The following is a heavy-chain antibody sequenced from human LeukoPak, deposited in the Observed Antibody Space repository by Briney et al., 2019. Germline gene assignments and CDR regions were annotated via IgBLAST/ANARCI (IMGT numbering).Heavy chain of an antibody. CDR3: AREYSSSLFDY. J-gene: IGHJ4*02. CDR2: INGNTGDT. D-gene: IGHD6-13*01. Sequence: ASVKVSCKASGYTFTGHYVHWVRQARGQGLEWMGWINGNTGDTNYAQRFQGRVTMIRETSISTMYMELSRLRSDDTAVYCCAREYSSSLFDYWGQGTLVTVSS. V-gene: IGHV1-2*02. CDR1: GYTFTGHY.